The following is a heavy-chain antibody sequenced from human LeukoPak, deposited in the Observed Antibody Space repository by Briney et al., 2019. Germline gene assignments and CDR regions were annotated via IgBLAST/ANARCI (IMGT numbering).Heavy chain of an antibody. J-gene: IGHJ4*02. D-gene: IGHD4-17*01. Sequence: GGSLRLSCAASGFTFSSYGIHWVRQAPGQGLEWMGILNPSVGSTSYAQKFQDRVTMTRDMSTSTVYMELRSLRSEDTAVYYCARGGYGDYLIGYWGQGTLVTVSS. CDR2: LNPSVGST. CDR1: GFTFSSYG. CDR3: ARGGYGDYLIGY. V-gene: IGHV1-46*01.